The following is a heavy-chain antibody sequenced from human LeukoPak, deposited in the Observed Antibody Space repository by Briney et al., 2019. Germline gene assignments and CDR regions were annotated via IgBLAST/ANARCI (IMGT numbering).Heavy chain of an antibody. CDR1: GFTFSSYW. Sequence: GSLRLSCAASGFTFSSYWMSWVRQAPGKGLEWIGSIYHSGSTYYNPSLKSRVTISVDTSKNQFSLKLNSVTAADTAVYYCAAAGVGGYTIFSHWGQGTLVTVSS. CDR2: IYHSGST. J-gene: IGHJ4*02. D-gene: IGHD3-3*01. V-gene: IGHV4-38-2*01. CDR3: AAAGVGGYTIFSH.